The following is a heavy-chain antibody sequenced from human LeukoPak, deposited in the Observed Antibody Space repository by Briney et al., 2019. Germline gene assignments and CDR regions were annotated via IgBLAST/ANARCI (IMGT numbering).Heavy chain of an antibody. J-gene: IGHJ5*02. V-gene: IGHV7-4-1*02. CDR1: GYTFTHYA. CDR2: INTNTGNP. D-gene: IGHD3-16*02. CDR3: ARMDIPPDDRIMMTLGGLLVHEFDL. Sequence: ASVKVSCKASGYTFTHYAVNWVRQAPGQGLEWMGWINTNTGNPTYAQGFTGRFVFSLDTSVSTAYLQISSLKTEDTAVYCCARMDIPPDDRIMMTLGGLLVHEFDLWGQGTLVTVSS.